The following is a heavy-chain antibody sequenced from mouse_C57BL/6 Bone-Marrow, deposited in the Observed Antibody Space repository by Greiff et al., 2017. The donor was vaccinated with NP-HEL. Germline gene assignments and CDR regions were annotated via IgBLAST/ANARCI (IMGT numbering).Heavy chain of an antibody. CDR3: TRWGGDVIAY. D-gene: IGHD3-3*01. J-gene: IGHJ3*01. Sequence: QVHVKQSGAELVRPGASVTLSCKASGYTFTDYEMHWVKQTPVHGLEWIGAIDPETGGTAYNQKFKGKAILTADKSSSTAYMELRSLTSEDSAVYYCTRWGGDVIAYWGQGTLVTVSA. CDR1: GYTFTDYE. V-gene: IGHV1-15*01. CDR2: IDPETGGT.